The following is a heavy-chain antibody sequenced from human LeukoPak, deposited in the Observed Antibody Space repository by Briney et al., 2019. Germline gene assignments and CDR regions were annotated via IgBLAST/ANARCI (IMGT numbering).Heavy chain of an antibody. J-gene: IGHJ4*02. V-gene: IGHV1-2*04. CDR1: GYTFTGYY. CDR3: ARDRDSSGYNFDY. CDR2: INPNSGGT. D-gene: IGHD6-19*01. Sequence: ASVKVSCKASGYTFTGYYMHWVRQAPGQGLEWMGWINPNSGGTNYAQKFQGWVTMTRDTSISTAYMELSRLRSDDTAVYYCARDRDSSGYNFDYWGQGTLVTVSP.